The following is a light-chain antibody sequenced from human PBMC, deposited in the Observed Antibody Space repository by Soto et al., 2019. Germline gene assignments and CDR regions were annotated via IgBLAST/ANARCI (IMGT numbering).Light chain of an antibody. Sequence: EIVLTQSPATLSVSPGERATLSCRASQTINNNVAWYQLKDGQVPRLLIYGASTRAADVPARFSGSGSGTDFTLTISSLEPEDFAVYYCQQRSNWPPWTFGQGTKVDIK. CDR1: QTINNN. J-gene: IGKJ1*01. V-gene: IGKV3-11*01. CDR2: GAS. CDR3: QQRSNWPPWT.